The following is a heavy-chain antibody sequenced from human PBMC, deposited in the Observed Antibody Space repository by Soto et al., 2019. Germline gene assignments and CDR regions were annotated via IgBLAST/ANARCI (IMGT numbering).Heavy chain of an antibody. J-gene: IGHJ4*02. D-gene: IGHD1-26*01. V-gene: IGHV4-59*02. CDR2: IYNSGRI. CDR3: ARRDMSGTYYFDP. CDR1: GGSVSNYF. Sequence: PSETLSLTCTVSGGSVSNYFWSWIRQPPGKGLEWIGYIYNSGRISYNPSLKSRVTISADTSNNQIFLSLTSVTAADTAVYYCARRDMSGTYYFDPWAQGILVPAS.